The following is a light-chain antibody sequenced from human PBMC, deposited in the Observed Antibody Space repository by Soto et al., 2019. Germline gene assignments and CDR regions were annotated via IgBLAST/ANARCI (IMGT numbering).Light chain of an antibody. CDR3: SSYSSSATLV. V-gene: IGLV2-14*03. CDR2: DVR. Sequence: QSALTQPASVSGSPGQSITISCTGTSSDVGGHNFVSWYQQHPGRAPKLMIYDVRNRPSGVSNRFSGSKSANTASLVISGLQAEDEADYYCSSYSSSATLVFGGGTKVTVL. CDR1: SSDVGGHNF. J-gene: IGLJ2*01.